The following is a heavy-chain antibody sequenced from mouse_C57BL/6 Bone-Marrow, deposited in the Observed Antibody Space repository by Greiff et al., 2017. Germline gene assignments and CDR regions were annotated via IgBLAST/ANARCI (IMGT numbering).Heavy chain of an antibody. D-gene: IGHD2-4*01. CDR3: ARSGDYDRNYYAMDY. J-gene: IGHJ4*01. Sequence: QVQLQQPGAELVKPGASVKLSCKASGYTFTSYWMHWVKQRPGQGLEWIGMIHPNSGSTNYNEKFKSKATLTVDKSSSTAYMQLSSLTSEDSAVYYCARSGDYDRNYYAMDYWGQGTSVTVSS. CDR1: GYTFTSYW. V-gene: IGHV1-64*01. CDR2: IHPNSGST.